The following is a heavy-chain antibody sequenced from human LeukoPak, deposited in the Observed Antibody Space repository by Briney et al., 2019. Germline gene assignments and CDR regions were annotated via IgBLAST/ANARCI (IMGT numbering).Heavy chain of an antibody. J-gene: IGHJ3*02. D-gene: IGHD3-22*01. Sequence: PGGSLRLSCAASGFAFSSYSMNWVRQAPGKGLEWVSSISRSSSYIYYADSVKGRFTISRDNAKNSLYLQMNSLRAEDTAVYYCARVGYYDSSGYHHAFDIWGQGTMVTVSS. V-gene: IGHV3-21*01. CDR1: GFAFSSYS. CDR3: ARVGYYDSSGYHHAFDI. CDR2: ISRSSSYI.